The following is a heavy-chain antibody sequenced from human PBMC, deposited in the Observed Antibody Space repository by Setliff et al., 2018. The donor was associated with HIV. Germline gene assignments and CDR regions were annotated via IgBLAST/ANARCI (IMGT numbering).Heavy chain of an antibody. Sequence: SVKVSCKASGFTFTSSAVQWVRQARGQRLEWIGWIVVGSGNTNYAQKFQERVTITRDMSTSTAYMELSSLRSEDTAVYYCARRIAVAGSNGMDVWGQGTTVTVSS. CDR1: GFTFTSSA. CDR2: IVVGSGNT. CDR3: ARRIAVAGSNGMDV. V-gene: IGHV1-58*01. D-gene: IGHD6-19*01. J-gene: IGHJ6*02.